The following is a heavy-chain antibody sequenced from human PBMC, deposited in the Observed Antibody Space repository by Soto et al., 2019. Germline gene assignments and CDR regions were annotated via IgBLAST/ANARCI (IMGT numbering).Heavy chain of an antibody. D-gene: IGHD3-3*01. V-gene: IGHV3-23*01. CDR1: GFTFSTYS. CDR2: ISGSGGST. J-gene: IGHJ3*02. Sequence: EVQLLESGGGLVQPGGSLRISCAASGFTFSTYSMTWVRQAPGKGLEWVSTISGSGGSTYYIDSVKGRFTISRDNSKNTLYLQMNSLRADDTAVYDCAKDWTSIWGQGTMVTVSS. CDR3: AKDWTSI.